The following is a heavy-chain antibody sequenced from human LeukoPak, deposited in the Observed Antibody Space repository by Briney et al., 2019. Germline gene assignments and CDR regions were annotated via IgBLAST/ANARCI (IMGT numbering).Heavy chain of an antibody. CDR2: ILPIFGTA. CDR3: ARGDGYNQGAFDI. CDR1: GGTFSSYA. D-gene: IGHD5-24*01. J-gene: IGHJ3*02. V-gene: IGHV1-69*05. Sequence: SVKVSSKASGGTFSSYAISWVRQAPGQGLEWMGGILPIFGTANYAQKFQGRVTITTDESTSTAYMELSSLRSEDTAVYYCARGDGYNQGAFDIWVRGTMVTVSS.